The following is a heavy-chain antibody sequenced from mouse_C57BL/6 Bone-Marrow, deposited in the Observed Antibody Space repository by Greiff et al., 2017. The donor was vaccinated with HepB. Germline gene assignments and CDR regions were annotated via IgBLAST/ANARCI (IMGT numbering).Heavy chain of an antibody. J-gene: IGHJ2*01. D-gene: IGHD2-2*01. CDR1: GFTFSDAW. Sequence: EVQLQQSGGSLVQPGGSMKLSCAASGFTFSDAWMDWVRQSPEKGLEWVAEIRNKANNHATYYAESVKGRFTISRDDSKSSVYLQMNSLRAEDTGIYYCTRPLWFYFDYWGQGTTLTVSS. CDR2: IRNKANNHAT. CDR3: TRPLWFYFDY. V-gene: IGHV6-6*01.